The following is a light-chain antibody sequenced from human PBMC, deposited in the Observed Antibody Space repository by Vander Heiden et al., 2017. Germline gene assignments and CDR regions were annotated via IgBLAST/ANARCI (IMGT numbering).Light chain of an antibody. Sequence: QSALTQPPSASGSPGQSVTISCPGTSSDVGGYNYVPCYQQHPGNAPKHMIYEGSKRPSGVPDRFYGSKSGNPASMTVSGLQAEDEADYYCSSYEGSNNYVFGTGTKVTVL. CDR3: SSYEGSNNYV. V-gene: IGLV2-8*01. J-gene: IGLJ1*01. CDR1: SSDVGGYNY. CDR2: EGS.